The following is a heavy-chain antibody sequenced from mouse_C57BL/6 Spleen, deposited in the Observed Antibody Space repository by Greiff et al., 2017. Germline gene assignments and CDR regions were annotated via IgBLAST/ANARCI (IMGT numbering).Heavy chain of an antibody. V-gene: IGHV1-39*01. J-gene: IGHJ4*01. D-gene: IGHD1-1*01. CDR3: ARWYYGSSSYYYAMDY. CDR2: INPNYGTT. Sequence: VQLQQSGPELVKPGASVKISCKASGYSFTDYNMNWVKQSNGQSLEWIGVINPNYGTTSYNQKFKGKATLTVDQSSSTAYMQLNSLTSEDSAVYDCARWYYGSSSYYYAMDYWGQGTSVTVSS. CDR1: GYSFTDYN.